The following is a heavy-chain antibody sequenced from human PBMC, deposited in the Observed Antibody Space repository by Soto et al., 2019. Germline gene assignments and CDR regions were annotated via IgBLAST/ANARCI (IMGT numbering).Heavy chain of an antibody. CDR3: ARVPTYYYDSSGQDV. V-gene: IGHV1-18*04. CDR2: ISAYNGNT. Sequence: ASVKVSCKASGYTFTSYGISWVRQAPGQGLEWMGWISAYNGNTNYAQKLQGRVTMTTDTSTSTAYMELRSLRSDDTAVYYCARVPTYYYDSSGQDVWGQGXTVTVYS. D-gene: IGHD3-22*01. J-gene: IGHJ6*02. CDR1: GYTFTSYG.